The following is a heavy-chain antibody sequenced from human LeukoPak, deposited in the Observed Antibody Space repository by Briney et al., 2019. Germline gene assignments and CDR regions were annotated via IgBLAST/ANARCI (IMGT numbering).Heavy chain of an antibody. CDR1: GFTFSSYA. V-gene: IGHV3-30-3*01. Sequence: GGSLRLSCEASGFTFSSYAMHWVRQAPGKGLEWVAVISYDGSNKYYADSVKGRFTISRDNSKNTLYLQMNSLRAEDTAVYYCARVHAVAAQDYWGQGTLVTVSS. D-gene: IGHD6-19*01. J-gene: IGHJ4*02. CDR2: ISYDGSNK. CDR3: ARVHAVAAQDY.